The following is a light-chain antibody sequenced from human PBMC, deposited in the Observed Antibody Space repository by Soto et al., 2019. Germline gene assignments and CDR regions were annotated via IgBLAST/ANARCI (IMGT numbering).Light chain of an antibody. V-gene: IGLV2-18*02. CDR2: EVS. CDR1: ISDLGSYNR. CDR3: SSYTSSSTVV. Sequence: QSALTQPPSVSGSPGQSVTISCTGTISDLGSYNRVSWYQQPPGTAPKLMIYEVSNRPSGVPDRFSGSKSGNTASLTISGLQAEDEADYYCSSYTSSSTVVFGTGTKLTVL. J-gene: IGLJ1*01.